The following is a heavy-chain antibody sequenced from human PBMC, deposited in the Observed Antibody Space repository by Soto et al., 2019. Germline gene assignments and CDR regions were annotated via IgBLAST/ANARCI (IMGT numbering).Heavy chain of an antibody. D-gene: IGHD2-15*01. CDR2: INAGNGNT. CDR1: GYTFTSYA. J-gene: IGHJ6*02. Sequence: QVQLVQSGAEVKKPGASVKVSCKASGYTFTSYAMHWVRQAPGQRLEWMGWINAGNGNTKYSQKFQGRVTITRDTSESTAYMELSSLRSEDTAVYYCARYVSSGGSQAYYYYGMDVWGQGTTVTVSS. V-gene: IGHV1-3*01. CDR3: ARYVSSGGSQAYYYYGMDV.